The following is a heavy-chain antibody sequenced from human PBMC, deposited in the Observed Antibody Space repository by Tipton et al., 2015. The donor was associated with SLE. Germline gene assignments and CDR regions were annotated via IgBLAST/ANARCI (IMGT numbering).Heavy chain of an antibody. CDR1: GGSISSYS. Sequence: TLSLTCTVSGGSISSYSWSWIRQPPGKGLEWIGYIYYSGSTNYNPSLKSRVTISVDTSKNQFSLKLSSVTAADTAVYYCARGGGGSYYVKDYWGQGTLVTVSS. CDR2: IYYSGST. D-gene: IGHD1-26*01. CDR3: ARGGGGSYYVKDY. V-gene: IGHV4-59*01. J-gene: IGHJ4*02.